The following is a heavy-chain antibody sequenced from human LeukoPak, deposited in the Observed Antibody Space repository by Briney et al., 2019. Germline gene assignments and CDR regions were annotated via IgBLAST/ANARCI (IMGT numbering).Heavy chain of an antibody. J-gene: IGHJ6*03. D-gene: IGHD2-2*01. CDR3: ARDGSWGDYQFYFYMDV. V-gene: IGHV3-11*01. CDR2: ISDSGSTI. CDR1: GFTFSDSY. Sequence: PGGSLILSCAASGFTFSDSYMSWFRQVPGKGLEGVSYISDSGSTIYYADSVKGRFTISRDNAKNSLYLQMNSLRAEDTAVYYCARDGSWGDYQFYFYMDVWGKGTTVTVSS.